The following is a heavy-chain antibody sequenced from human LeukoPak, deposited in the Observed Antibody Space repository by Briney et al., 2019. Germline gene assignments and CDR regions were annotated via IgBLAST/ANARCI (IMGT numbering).Heavy chain of an antibody. CDR3: ARDSGGEEALDY. Sequence: GGSLRLSCAASGFTFSSYSMNWVRQAPGKGLEWVSSISSSSYIYYADSVKGRFTISRDNAKNSLYLQMNSLKAEDTTVYYCARDSGGEEALDYWGQGTLVTVSS. J-gene: IGHJ4*02. D-gene: IGHD6-25*01. CDR1: GFTFSSYS. CDR2: ISSSSYI. V-gene: IGHV3-21*01.